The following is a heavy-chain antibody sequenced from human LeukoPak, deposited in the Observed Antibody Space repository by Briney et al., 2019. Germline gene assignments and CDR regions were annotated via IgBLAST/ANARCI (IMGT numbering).Heavy chain of an antibody. J-gene: IGHJ4*02. CDR2: ISWNSGSI. CDR1: GFTFDDYA. V-gene: IGHV3-9*01. D-gene: IGHD5-12*01. Sequence: PGRSLRLSCAPSGFTFDDYAMHWVRQAPGKGLEWVSGISWNSGSIGYADSVKGRFTISRDNAKNSLYLQMNSLRAEDTALYYCAKDKLDIVATITIGYFDYWGQGTLVTVSS. CDR3: AKDKLDIVATITIGYFDY.